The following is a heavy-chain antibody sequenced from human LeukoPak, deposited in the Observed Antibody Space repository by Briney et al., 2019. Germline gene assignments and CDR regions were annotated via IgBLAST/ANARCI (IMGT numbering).Heavy chain of an antibody. Sequence: GSVKVSCKASGYTFISYGISWVRQAPGQGLEWMGWISAYNGNTSYAQKVQGRVTMTTDTSTSTAYMELRNLRSDDTAVYYCARDYFGSGSYYYFDYWGQGTLVTVSS. V-gene: IGHV1-18*04. CDR2: ISAYNGNT. D-gene: IGHD3-10*01. CDR3: ARDYFGSGSYYYFDY. J-gene: IGHJ4*02. CDR1: GYTFISYG.